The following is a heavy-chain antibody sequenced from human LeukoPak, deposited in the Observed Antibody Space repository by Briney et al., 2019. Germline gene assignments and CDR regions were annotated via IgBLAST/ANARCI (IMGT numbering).Heavy chain of an antibody. CDR1: GFTFSDYY. V-gene: IGHV3-11*04. CDR3: ARDYAVGATPYYMDV. CDR2: ISSSGSTI. J-gene: IGHJ6*03. D-gene: IGHD1-26*01. Sequence: GGSLRLSCAASGFTFSDYYMSWIRQAPGKGLEWVSYISSSGSTIHYADSVKGRFTISRDNAKNSLYLQMNSLRAEDTAVYYCARDYAVGATPYYMDVWGKGTTVTVSS.